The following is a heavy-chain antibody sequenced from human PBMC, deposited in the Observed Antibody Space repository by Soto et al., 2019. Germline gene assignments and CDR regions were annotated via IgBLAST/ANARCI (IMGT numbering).Heavy chain of an antibody. D-gene: IGHD3-22*01. Sequence: ELHLLASGGGLVQPGESLRLSCVASGFTFSDYVMTWVRQAPGKGLEWGAAISGDVRTHYEASMTGRFIISRDNSQDTLYLHVSSLSDEDTATYYCVRWHTSNCDSLPYTAFDGWGQGTQVTVSS. CDR2: ISGDVRT. J-gene: IGHJ4*02. CDR3: VRWHTSNCDSLPYTAFDG. CDR1: GFTFSDYV. V-gene: IGHV3-23*01.